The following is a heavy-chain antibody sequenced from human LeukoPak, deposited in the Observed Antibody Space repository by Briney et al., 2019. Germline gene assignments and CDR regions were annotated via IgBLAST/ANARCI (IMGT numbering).Heavy chain of an antibody. CDR1: GFSLSTSRMC. CDR3: ARPYSCHSSGWFYFDF. J-gene: IGHJ4*02. D-gene: IGHD6-19*01. CDR2: IDWDDNK. Sequence: GSGPTLVKPTQTLTLTCTFSGFSLSTSRMCVNWIRQPPGKALEWLARIDWDDNKYYSTSLKTRLTISKDTSKNQVVLTMTNMDPVDTATYYCARPYSCHSSGWFYFDFWGQGTPITVSS. V-gene: IGHV2-70*12.